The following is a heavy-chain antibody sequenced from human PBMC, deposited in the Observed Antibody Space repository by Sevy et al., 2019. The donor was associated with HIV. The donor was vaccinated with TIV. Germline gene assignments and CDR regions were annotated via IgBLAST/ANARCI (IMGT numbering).Heavy chain of an antibody. J-gene: IGHJ4*02. CDR1: GFTFSSYA. V-gene: IGHV3-30*04. Sequence: GGSLRLSCAASGFTFSSYAMHWVRQAPGKGLEWVAVISKVGSNKYNADSVKGGFTISRDNSKNTHYLQMNSLRAEETAVYYCARSPGVVVPAAIPHFDYWGQGTLVTVSS. D-gene: IGHD2-2*02. CDR3: ARSPGVVVPAAIPHFDY. CDR2: ISKVGSNK.